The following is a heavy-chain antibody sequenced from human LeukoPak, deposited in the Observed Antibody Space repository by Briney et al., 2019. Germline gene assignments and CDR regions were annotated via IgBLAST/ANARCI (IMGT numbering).Heavy chain of an antibody. Sequence: PGGSLRLSCAASGITSSSHAMSWVRQAPGKGLESVSLISGSGGHTYYGDSVKGRFTISRDNSTNRLYLQMNSPRPEDTAVYYCAKGGGHSNYDNWFDPWGQGTLVTVSS. CDR3: AKGGGHSNYDNWFDP. D-gene: IGHD4-11*01. V-gene: IGHV3-23*01. CDR1: GITSSSHA. CDR2: ISGSGGHT. J-gene: IGHJ5*02.